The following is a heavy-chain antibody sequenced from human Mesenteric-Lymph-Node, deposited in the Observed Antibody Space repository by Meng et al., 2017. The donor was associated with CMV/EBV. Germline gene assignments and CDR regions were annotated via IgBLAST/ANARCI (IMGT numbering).Heavy chain of an antibody. CDR3: AKGSEDSSSWYYYYGMDV. D-gene: IGHD6-13*01. CDR1: AFTFSNY. Sequence: GGSLRLSCEASAFTFSNYTGKGLEWVSSIRSSGTYICYTDSVKGRFTISRDNSRSRLYLQMNSLRAEDTAVYYCAKGSEDSSSWYYYYGMDVGGQG. CDR2: IRSSGTYI. J-gene: IGHJ6*02. V-gene: IGHV3-21*04.